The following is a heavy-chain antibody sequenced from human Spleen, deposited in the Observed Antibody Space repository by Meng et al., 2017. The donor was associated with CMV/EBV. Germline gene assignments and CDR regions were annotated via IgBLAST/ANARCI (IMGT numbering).Heavy chain of an antibody. CDR1: GYIFTGYY. CDR2: INPNRGGT. D-gene: IGHD1-7*01. J-gene: IGHJ4*02. CDR3: ASGFEAGTTRFDY. V-gene: IGHV1-2*02. Sequence: ASVKVSCKASGYIFTGYYIHWVRQAPGQGLEWMGWINPNRGGTNYAQKFQGRVTLTRDTSISSGYMELSRLRSDDTAVYYCASGFEAGTTRFDYWGQGTLVTVSS.